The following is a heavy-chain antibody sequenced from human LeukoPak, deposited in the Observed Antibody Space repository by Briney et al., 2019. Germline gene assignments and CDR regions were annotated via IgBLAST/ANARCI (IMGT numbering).Heavy chain of an antibody. CDR1: GFTFTEYR. Sequence: GGSLRLSCAASGFTFTEYRMSWVRQAPGKGLEWVAYIKQDGSEKKYVGSVQGRFTISRDNAKKSLYLQMNSLRAEDTAVYYCARDEWAGSYWVYWGQGTLVTVSS. CDR2: IKQDGSEK. D-gene: IGHD1-26*01. J-gene: IGHJ4*02. V-gene: IGHV3-7*01. CDR3: ARDEWAGSYWVY.